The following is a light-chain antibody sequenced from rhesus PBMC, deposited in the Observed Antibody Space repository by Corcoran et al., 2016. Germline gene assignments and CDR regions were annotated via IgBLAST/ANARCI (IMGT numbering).Light chain of an antibody. CDR2: GAS. J-gene: IGKJ2*01. Sequence: EIVMTQSPATLSLSPGERATLSCRASQSVSSYVAWYQQKPEQTPRLLIYGASSRATGIPDSFSGSGSGTYFTLIISSLEPEDVGVYYCQQYNNWNSFGQGTKVEIK. CDR3: QQYNNWNS. CDR1: QSVSSY. V-gene: IGKV3S9*01.